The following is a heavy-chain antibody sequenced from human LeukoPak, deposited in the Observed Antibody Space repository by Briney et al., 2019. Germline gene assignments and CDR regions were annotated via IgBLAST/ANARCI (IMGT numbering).Heavy chain of an antibody. V-gene: IGHV3-23*01. J-gene: IGHJ4*02. CDR3: AKAPVTSCRGAFCYPFDY. D-gene: IGHD2-15*01. CDR1: GFSFSNYA. Sequence: GGSLRLSCAASGFSFSNYAMSWVRQAPGKGLEWVSAMSSSDDGRYYAASVRGRFTISRDTSRSTLYLQMNSLRAEDAAVYYCAKAPVTSCRGAFCYPFDYWGQGTLVTVSS. CDR2: MSSSDDGR.